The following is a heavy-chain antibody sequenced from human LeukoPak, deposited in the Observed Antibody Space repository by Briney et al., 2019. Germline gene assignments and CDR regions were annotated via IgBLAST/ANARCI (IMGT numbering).Heavy chain of an antibody. D-gene: IGHD2-15*01. CDR3: ARLRGYCSGGSCYKPHDAFDI. CDR1: GSRFTSYW. V-gene: IGHV5-51*01. Sequence: GEPLQISCKGSGSRFTSYWIGWVRQMPGKGLEWMGIIYPGDSDTRYSPSFQGQVTISADKSISTAYLQWSSLKASDTAMYYCARLRGYCSGGSCYKPHDAFDIWGQGTMVTVSS. CDR2: IYPGDSDT. J-gene: IGHJ3*02.